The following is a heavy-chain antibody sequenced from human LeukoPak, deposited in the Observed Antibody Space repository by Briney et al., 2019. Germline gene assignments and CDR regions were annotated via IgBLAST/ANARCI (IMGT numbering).Heavy chain of an antibody. CDR2: IKQDGSEK. J-gene: IGHJ4*02. V-gene: IGHV3-7*01. Sequence: GGSLRLSCAASGFTFSSYWMSWVRQAPGKGLEWVANIKQDGSEKYHVDSVKGRFTISRDNAKNSLYLQMNSLRAEDTAVYYCARSTKQLNRPFDYWGQGTMVTVSS. CDR3: ARSTKQLNRPFDY. D-gene: IGHD6-13*01. CDR1: GFTFSSYW.